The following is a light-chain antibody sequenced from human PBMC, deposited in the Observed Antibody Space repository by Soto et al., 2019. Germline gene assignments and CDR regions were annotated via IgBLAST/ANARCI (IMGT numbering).Light chain of an antibody. V-gene: IGLV2-14*01. Sequence: QSALTQPASVSGSPGQSITISCTGTSSDIGGYNSVSWYQQHPGKVPKLLIYDVTNRPSGISNRFSGSKSGNTASLTISGLQAEDEADYYCSSYGSSNTVVFGGGTKVTV. J-gene: IGLJ3*02. CDR3: SSYGSSNTVV. CDR2: DVT. CDR1: SSDIGGYNS.